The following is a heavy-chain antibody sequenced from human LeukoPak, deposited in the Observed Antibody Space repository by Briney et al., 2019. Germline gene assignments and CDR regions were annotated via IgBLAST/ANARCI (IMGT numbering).Heavy chain of an antibody. CDR2: ISDSGGRT. CDR3: AKRGVVIRVILVGFHKEAYYFDS. D-gene: IGHD3-22*01. V-gene: IGHV3-23*01. J-gene: IGHJ4*02. Sequence: GGSLRLSCAVSGITLSNYGMSWVRQAPGKGLEWVAGISDSGGRTNYADSVKGRFTISRDNPKDTLYLQMNSLRAEDTAVYFCAKRGVVIRVILVGFHKEAYYFDSWGQGALVTASS. CDR1: GITLSNYG.